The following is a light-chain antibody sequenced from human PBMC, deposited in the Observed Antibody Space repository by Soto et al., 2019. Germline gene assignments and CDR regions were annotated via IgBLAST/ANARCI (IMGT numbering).Light chain of an antibody. CDR3: QQYYSGPPIT. V-gene: IGKV3-15*01. J-gene: IGKJ5*01. CDR1: QSISNN. CDR2: GAS. Sequence: EIVLTQSSAVVSVSPGGRATLSCRASQSISNNLAWYQQRPGQAPRLLIYGASTRATGVSARFSGSGSGTEFTLTISSLQSEDFAVYYCQQYYSGPPITFGQGTRLEIK.